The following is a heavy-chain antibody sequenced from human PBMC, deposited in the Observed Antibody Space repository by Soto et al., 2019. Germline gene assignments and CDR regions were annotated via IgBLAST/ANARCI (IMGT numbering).Heavy chain of an antibody. D-gene: IGHD6-13*01. J-gene: IGHJ4*02. CDR2: ISYDGSNK. Sequence: QEQLVESGGGVVQPGRSLRLSYAASGFTFSSYAMHWVRQAPGKGQEWVAVISYDGSNKYYADSVKGRFTISRDNSKNTLYLQMNSLRAEDTAVYYCARVPFGHSSSLALGYWGQGTLVTVSS. CDR3: ARVPFGHSSSLALGY. V-gene: IGHV3-30-3*01. CDR1: GFTFSSYA.